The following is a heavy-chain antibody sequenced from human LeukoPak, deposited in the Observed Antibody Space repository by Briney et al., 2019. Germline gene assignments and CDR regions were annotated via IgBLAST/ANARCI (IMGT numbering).Heavy chain of an antibody. V-gene: IGHV4-59*12. Sequence: SETLSLTCTVSRGSISSYYWSWIRQPPGKGLEWIGYIYYSGSSNYNPSLKSRVTISVDTSKNQFSLRLSSVTAADTAVYYCARDRGDISAHFDSWGQGTLVTVSS. D-gene: IGHD6-6*01. CDR1: RGSISSYY. CDR3: ARDRGDISAHFDS. CDR2: IYYSGSS. J-gene: IGHJ4*02.